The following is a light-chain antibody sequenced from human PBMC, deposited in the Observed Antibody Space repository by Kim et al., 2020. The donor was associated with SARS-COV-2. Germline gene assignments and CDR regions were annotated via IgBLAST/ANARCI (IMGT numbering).Light chain of an antibody. CDR2: DVS. V-gene: IGLV2-14*03. J-gene: IGLJ2*01. Sequence: QWITISCTGTRRDVGRNAFVSWYQHPPGKAPRLIIYDVSIRPSGVSSRFSGSKSGNTASLTISGLRPEDEADYFCCSYTGITSFRIFGGGTKVTVL. CDR3: CSYTGITSFRI. CDR1: RRDVGRNAF.